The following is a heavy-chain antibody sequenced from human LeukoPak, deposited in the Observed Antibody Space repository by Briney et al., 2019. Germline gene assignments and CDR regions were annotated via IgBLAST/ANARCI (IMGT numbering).Heavy chain of an antibody. CDR2: LHYSGST. V-gene: IGHV4-39*01. CDR1: GGXISSGAYY. CDR3: ARHGQTAYDSSGYYR. D-gene: IGHD3-22*01. J-gene: IGHJ4*02. Sequence: PSETLSLTCIVSGGXISSGAYYWGWIRQPPGKGLEWSGSLHYSGSTYYNPSLKSRVTISVDTSKNHFSLNLSSVTAADTAVYYCARHGQTAYDSSGYYRWGQGFLVTVSS.